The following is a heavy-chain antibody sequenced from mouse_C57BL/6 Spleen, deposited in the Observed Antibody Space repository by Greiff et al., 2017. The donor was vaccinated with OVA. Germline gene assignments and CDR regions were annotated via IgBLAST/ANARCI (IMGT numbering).Heavy chain of an antibody. J-gene: IGHJ2*01. CDR3: ARFPYDYFDY. Sequence: EVKVVESGGDLVKPGGSLKLSCAASGFTFSSYGMSWVRQTPDKRLEWVATISSGGSYTYYPDSVKGRFTISRDNAKNTLYLQMSSLKSEDTAMYYCARFPYDYFDYWGQGTTLTVSS. V-gene: IGHV5-6*01. CDR1: GFTFSSYG. CDR2: ISSGGSYT. D-gene: IGHD2-3*01.